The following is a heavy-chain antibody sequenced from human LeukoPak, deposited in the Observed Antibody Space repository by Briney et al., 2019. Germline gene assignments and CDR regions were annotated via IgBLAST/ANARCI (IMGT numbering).Heavy chain of an antibody. V-gene: IGHV4-39*07. J-gene: IGHJ3*02. Sequence: PSETLSLTCTVSGGSVSSGNYYWSWIRQPPGKGLEWIGEINHSGSTNYNPSLKSRVTISVDTSKNQFSLKLSSVTAADTAVYYCARLTITMIAFDAFDNWGQGTMVTVSS. D-gene: IGHD3-22*01. CDR2: INHSGST. CDR3: ARLTITMIAFDAFDN. CDR1: GGSVSSGNYY.